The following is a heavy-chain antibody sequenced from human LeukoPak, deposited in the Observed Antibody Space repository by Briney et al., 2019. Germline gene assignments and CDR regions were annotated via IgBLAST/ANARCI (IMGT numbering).Heavy chain of an antibody. CDR1: GGSFSGYY. D-gene: IGHD2-2*01. Sequence: SETLSLTCAVYGGSFSGYYWSWIRQPPGKGLEWIGEINHSRSTNYNPSLKSRVTISVDTSKNQFSLKLSSVTAADTAVYYCARLDVVVPAAAFDYWGQGTLVTVSS. J-gene: IGHJ4*02. CDR3: ARLDVVVPAAAFDY. V-gene: IGHV4-34*01. CDR2: INHSRST.